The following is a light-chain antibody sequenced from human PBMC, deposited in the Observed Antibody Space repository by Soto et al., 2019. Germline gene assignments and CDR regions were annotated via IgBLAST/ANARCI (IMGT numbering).Light chain of an antibody. CDR2: GAS. J-gene: IGKJ4*01. CDR3: QQYGSSPLT. CDR1: QSASSSY. V-gene: IGKV3-20*01. Sequence: EIVLTQSPGTLSLSPWERATLSCRASQSASSSYLAWYQQKPGQAPRLLIYGASSRATGIPDRFSGSGSGTDCTLTISRLEPEDFAVYYCQQYGSSPLTFGGGTKVDIK.